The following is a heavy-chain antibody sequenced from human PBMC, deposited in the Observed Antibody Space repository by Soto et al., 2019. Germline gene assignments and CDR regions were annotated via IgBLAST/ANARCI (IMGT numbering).Heavy chain of an antibody. CDR1: GGTFSSYA. Sequence: QVQLVQSGAEVKKPGSSVKVSCKASGGTFSSYAISWVRQAPGQGLEWMGGIIPIFGTAHYAQKFQGRATITADESTSTAYMELSSLRSEDTAVYYCARDRLMGYGYGGDFDYWGQGTLVTVSS. CDR2: IIPIFGTA. V-gene: IGHV1-69*12. J-gene: IGHJ4*02. CDR3: ARDRLMGYGYGGDFDY. D-gene: IGHD5-18*01.